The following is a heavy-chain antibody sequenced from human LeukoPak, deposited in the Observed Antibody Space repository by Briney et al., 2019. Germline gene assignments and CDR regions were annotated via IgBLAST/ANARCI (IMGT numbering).Heavy chain of an antibody. CDR1: GFAVSSNY. CDR3: ARDGGYYDSSGYPYYYYGMDV. V-gene: IGHV3-53*04. D-gene: IGHD3-22*01. Sequence: PGGSLRLSCAASGFAVSSNYMSWVRQAPGKGLEWVSVIYSGGSTYYADSVKGRFTISRHNSKNTLYLQMNSLRAEDTAVYYCARDGGYYDSSGYPYYYYGMDVWGQGTTVTVSS. J-gene: IGHJ6*02. CDR2: IYSGGST.